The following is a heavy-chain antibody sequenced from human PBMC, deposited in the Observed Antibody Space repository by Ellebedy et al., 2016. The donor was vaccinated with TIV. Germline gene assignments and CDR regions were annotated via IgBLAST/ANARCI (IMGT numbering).Heavy chain of an antibody. J-gene: IGHJ4*02. CDR2: IYYSGST. V-gene: IGHV4-31*03. CDR1: GGSISSGGYY. CDR3: AAQRGGPLDY. Sequence: SETLSLTXTVSGGSISSGGYYWSWIRQHPGKGLEWIGYIYYSGSTYYNPSLKSRVTISVDTSKNQFSLKLSSVTAADTAVYYCAAQRGGPLDYWGQGTLVTVSS. D-gene: IGHD3-10*01.